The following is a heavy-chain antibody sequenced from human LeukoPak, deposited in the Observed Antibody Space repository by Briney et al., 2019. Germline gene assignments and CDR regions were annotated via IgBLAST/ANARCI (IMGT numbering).Heavy chain of an antibody. D-gene: IGHD1-7*01. Sequence: SETLSLTCAVYGGSFSGYYWSWIRQPPGKGLEWIGEINHSGSTNYNPSLKSRVTISVGTSKNQFSLKLSSVTAADTAVYYCARGLLRYNWNYAAGGPIDYWGQGTLVTVSS. CDR2: INHSGST. V-gene: IGHV4-34*01. CDR1: GGSFSGYY. CDR3: ARGLLRYNWNYAAGGPIDY. J-gene: IGHJ4*02.